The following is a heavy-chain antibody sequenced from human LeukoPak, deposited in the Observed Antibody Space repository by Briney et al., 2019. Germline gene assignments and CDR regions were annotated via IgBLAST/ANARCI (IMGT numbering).Heavy chain of an antibody. CDR3: ATNYEILSGYPKNYYFHI. J-gene: IGHJ3*02. D-gene: IGHD3-9*01. CDR1: GVTFSSYA. V-gene: IGHV1-69*06. CDR2: IIPLFRTA. Sequence: SVKVSCKASGVTFSSYAISWVRQAPGQGPEWMGGIIPLFRTANYAQKFQGRVTITADRSTNTAFMELSSLRSEDTAMYYCATNYEILSGYPKNYYFHIWGQGTMVTVSS.